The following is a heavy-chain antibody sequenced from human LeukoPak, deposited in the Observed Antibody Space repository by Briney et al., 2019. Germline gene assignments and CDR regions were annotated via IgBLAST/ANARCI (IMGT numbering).Heavy chain of an antibody. Sequence: SETLSLTCAVSGGSISSSNWWSWVRQPPGKGLEWIGEIYHSGSTNYNPSLKSRVTISVDKSKNQFSLKLSSVTAADTAVYYCARHRGGRDGYNSKVEGGTFDYWGQGTLVTVSS. CDR2: IYHSGST. CDR3: ARHRGGRDGYNSKVEGGTFDY. CDR1: GGSISSSNW. J-gene: IGHJ4*02. V-gene: IGHV4-4*02. D-gene: IGHD5-24*01.